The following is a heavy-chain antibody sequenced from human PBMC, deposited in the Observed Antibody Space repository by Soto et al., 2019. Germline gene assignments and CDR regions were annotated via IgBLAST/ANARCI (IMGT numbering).Heavy chain of an antibody. D-gene: IGHD2-15*01. J-gene: IGHJ4*02. V-gene: IGHV1-18*01. CDR1: GYTFTSYG. CDR3: SREGVDIVVVVAATSLTYYFDY. Sequence: QVPLVQSGAEVKKPGASVKVSCKASGYTFTSYGISWVRQAPGQGLEWMGWISAYNGNTNYAQKLQGIVTMTTDTSTSTAYMELRSLRSDDTAVYYCSREGVDIVVVVAATSLTYYFDYWGQGTLVTVSS. CDR2: ISAYNGNT.